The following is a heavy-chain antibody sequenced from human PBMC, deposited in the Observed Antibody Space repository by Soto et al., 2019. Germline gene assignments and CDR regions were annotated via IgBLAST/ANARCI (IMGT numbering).Heavy chain of an antibody. D-gene: IGHD4-17*01. CDR1: GLTVTGKKY. J-gene: IGHJ3*02. V-gene: IGHV3-53*01. CDR2: VYDTDGI. CDR3: ATWRLRELAYDI. Sequence: DVQLVESGGGLIQPGGSLRLSCEASGLTVTGKKYVAWVRQAPGKGLEWVSGVYDTDGIYYADSVKGRFTSSRDNSKTIVYLEMNSLTPDDTAVYYCATWRLRELAYDIWGVGTTVTVSS.